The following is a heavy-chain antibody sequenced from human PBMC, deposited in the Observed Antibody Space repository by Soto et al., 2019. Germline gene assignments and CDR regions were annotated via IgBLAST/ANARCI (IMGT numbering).Heavy chain of an antibody. CDR1: GFTFSRHG. CDR2: IWHDGSNK. CDR3: AIGTYCSGGSCYSPLDY. Sequence: QVQLVESGGDVVQPGKSLRLSCVASGFTFSRHGMHWVRQAPGKGLEWVAVIWHDGSNKYYADSVKGRVTISRDNSKNTVYLQMNSLRDEDTAVYYCAIGTYCSGGSCYSPLDYWGQGTLVTVSS. V-gene: IGHV3-33*01. D-gene: IGHD2-15*01. J-gene: IGHJ4*02.